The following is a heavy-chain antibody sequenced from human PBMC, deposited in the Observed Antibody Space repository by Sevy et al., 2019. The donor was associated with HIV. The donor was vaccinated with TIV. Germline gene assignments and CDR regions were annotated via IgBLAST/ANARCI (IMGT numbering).Heavy chain of an antibody. Sequence: ASVKVSCKASGGTFSSYAISWVRQAPGQGLEWMGGIIPIFGTANYAQKFQGRVTITADESTSTAYMELSSLRSEDTAVYYCHIAALDAFDIWGQGTMVTVSS. CDR2: IIPIFGTA. CDR1: GGTFSSYA. CDR3: HIAALDAFDI. J-gene: IGHJ3*02. D-gene: IGHD6-13*01. V-gene: IGHV1-69*13.